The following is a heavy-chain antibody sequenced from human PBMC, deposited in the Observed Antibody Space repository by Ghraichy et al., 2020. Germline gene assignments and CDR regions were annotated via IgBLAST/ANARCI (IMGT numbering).Heavy chain of an antibody. CDR3: ARVGYGDYAGVVSIDY. CDR1: GFTFSSYS. CDR2: ISSSSSYI. V-gene: IGHV3-21*01. Sequence: GGSLRLSCAASGFTFSSYSMNWVRQAPGKGLEWVSSISSSSSYIYYADSVKGRFTISRDNAKNSLYLQMNSLRAEDTAVYYCARVGYGDYAGVVSIDYWGQGTLVTVSS. J-gene: IGHJ4*02. D-gene: IGHD4-17*01.